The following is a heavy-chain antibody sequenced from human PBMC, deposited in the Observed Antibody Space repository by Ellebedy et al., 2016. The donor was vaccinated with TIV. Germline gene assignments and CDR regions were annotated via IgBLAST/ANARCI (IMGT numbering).Heavy chain of an antibody. J-gene: IGHJ4*02. Sequence: GGSLRLXXAASGFTFSDYSMNWVRQAPGKGLKWNSYISSNAATIHYADSVKGRFTISRDNAKNSLFLQMNSLRAEDTAVYYCESGGSSEWGQGTLVTVSS. CDR3: ESGGSSE. CDR1: GFTFSDYS. V-gene: IGHV3-48*01. CDR2: ISSNAATI. D-gene: IGHD4-23*01.